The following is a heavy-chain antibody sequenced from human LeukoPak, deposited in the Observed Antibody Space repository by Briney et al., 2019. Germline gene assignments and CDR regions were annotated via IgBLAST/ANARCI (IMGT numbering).Heavy chain of an antibody. CDR2: INSNSGAR. J-gene: IGHJ4*02. CDR1: GYTFNGYY. Sequence: GASVKVSCKASGYTFNGYYMHWVRQAPGQGLESMGWINSNSGARNYAQKFQGRVTMSRDTSTNTAYMELSRLTSDDTAVYYCARGRGGATTGLDHWGQGALVTVSS. CDR3: ARGRGGATTGLDH. D-gene: IGHD1-26*01. V-gene: IGHV1-2*02.